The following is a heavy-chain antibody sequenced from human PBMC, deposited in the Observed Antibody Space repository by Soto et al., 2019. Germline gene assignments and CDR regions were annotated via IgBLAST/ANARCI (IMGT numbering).Heavy chain of an antibody. Sequence: QITLKESGPPLVSPAQTLTLTCAFSGFSLTTTHMGVAWIRQPPGKALEWLALIYWDDDKRYSPSLENRLAISKDTSRNRVVLTITNMNPEDTGTYFCAHAGDYDLLSFDHWGPGTLVTVSS. CDR2: IYWDDDK. D-gene: IGHD4-17*01. V-gene: IGHV2-5*02. J-gene: IGHJ4*02. CDR1: GFSLTTTHMG. CDR3: AHAGDYDLLSFDH.